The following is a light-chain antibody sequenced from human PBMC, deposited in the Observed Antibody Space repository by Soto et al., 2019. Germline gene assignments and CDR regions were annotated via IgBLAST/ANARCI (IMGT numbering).Light chain of an antibody. J-gene: IGLJ1*01. Sequence: QSVLTQPPSVSGSPGQSVAVSCTGTSSDVGSYDRVSWYQQPPGTAPKLIISEVSNRPSGVPDRFSGSKSGNTASLTISGLQAEDEADYYCCSWTSSSTYVFGTGTKSPS. V-gene: IGLV2-18*02. CDR1: SSDVGSYDR. CDR3: CSWTSSSTYV. CDR2: EVS.